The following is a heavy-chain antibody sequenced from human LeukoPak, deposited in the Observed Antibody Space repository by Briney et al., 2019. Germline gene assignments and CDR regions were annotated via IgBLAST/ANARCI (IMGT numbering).Heavy chain of an antibody. CDR2: IYYSGST. V-gene: IGHV4-59*08. D-gene: IGHD2/OR15-2a*01. CDR1: GGSISSYY. Sequence: SETLSLTCTVSGGSISSYYWSWIRQPPGKGLEWIGYIYYSGSTNYNPSLKSRVTISVDTSKNQFSLMLSSVTAADTAVYYCARLSSPREPVIFDYWGQGTLVTASS. J-gene: IGHJ4*02. CDR3: ARLSSPREPVIFDY.